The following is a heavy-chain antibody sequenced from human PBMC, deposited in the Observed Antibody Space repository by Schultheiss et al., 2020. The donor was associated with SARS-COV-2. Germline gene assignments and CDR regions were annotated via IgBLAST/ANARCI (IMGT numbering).Heavy chain of an antibody. CDR3: ARDFAFGYYYDSSGS. V-gene: IGHV3-33*01. CDR1: GFTFSSYG. CDR2: IWYDGSNK. J-gene: IGHJ3*01. Sequence: GGSLRLSCAASGFTFSSYGMHWVRQAPGKGLEWVAVIWYDGSNKYYADSVKGRFTISRDNAKNSLYLQMDSLRADDTAVYYCARDFAFGYYYDSSGSWGQGTMVTVSS. D-gene: IGHD3-22*01.